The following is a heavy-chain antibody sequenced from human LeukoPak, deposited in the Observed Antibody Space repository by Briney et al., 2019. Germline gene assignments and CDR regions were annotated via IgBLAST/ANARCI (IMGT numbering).Heavy chain of an antibody. V-gene: IGHV3-30*18. Sequence: PGGSLRLSCAASGFTFSTYGMHWVRQAPGKGLEWLAVISYDGNTKYYVDSVKGRFTISRDNSKNTLYLQMSSLRTEDTAVYYCAKYRPPNYYGMDVWGQGTTVTVSS. D-gene: IGHD6-6*01. CDR2: ISYDGNTK. J-gene: IGHJ6*02. CDR1: GFTFSTYG. CDR3: AKYRPPNYYGMDV.